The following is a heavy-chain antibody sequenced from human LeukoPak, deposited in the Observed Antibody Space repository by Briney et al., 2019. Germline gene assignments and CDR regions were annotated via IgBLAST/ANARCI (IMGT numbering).Heavy chain of an antibody. CDR3: ARPRGMYYYGSGAFDY. D-gene: IGHD3-10*01. CDR2: INHSGST. Sequence: PSETLSLTCAVYGGSFSGYYWSWIRQPPGKGLEWIGEINHSGSTNYNPSLKSRVTISVDTSKNQFSLKLSSVTAADTAVYYCARPRGMYYYGSGAFDYWGQGTLVTVSS. J-gene: IGHJ4*02. V-gene: IGHV4-34*01. CDR1: GGSFSGYY.